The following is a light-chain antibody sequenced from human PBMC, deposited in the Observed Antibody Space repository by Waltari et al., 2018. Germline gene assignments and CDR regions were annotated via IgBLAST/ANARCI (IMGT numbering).Light chain of an antibody. CDR1: QSVSSN. J-gene: IGKJ5*01. V-gene: IGKV3-15*01. Sequence: EIVMTQSPATLSVSPGARATLSCRASQSVSSNLAWYQQNPGQAPRLLIYGASTRAPGIPARFSGSGSGTEFTLTISSMQSEDFAVYYCQQYNNWPPGITFGQGTRLEIK. CDR2: GAS. CDR3: QQYNNWPPGIT.